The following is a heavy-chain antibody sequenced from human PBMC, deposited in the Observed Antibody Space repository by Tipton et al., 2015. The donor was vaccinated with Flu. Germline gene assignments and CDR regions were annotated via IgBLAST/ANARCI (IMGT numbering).Heavy chain of an antibody. CDR1: GGSFSGYY. Sequence: TLSLTCAVNGGSFSGYYWSWIRQPPGKGLEWIGEINHGGSTNYNKSLKSRVTMSIDTSKNQFSLKLSSVIASDTAVYYCARRDYSNYVSEPKNWFDPWGRGALVTVSS. D-gene: IGHD4-11*01. CDR3: ARRDYSNYVSEPKNWFDP. J-gene: IGHJ5*02. CDR2: INHGGST. V-gene: IGHV4-34*01.